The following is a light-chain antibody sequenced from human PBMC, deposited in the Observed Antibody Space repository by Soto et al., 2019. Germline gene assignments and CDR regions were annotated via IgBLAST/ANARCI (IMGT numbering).Light chain of an antibody. CDR1: QSISTF. V-gene: IGKV1-39*01. J-gene: IGKJ1*01. CDR3: QQSYSAPQP. Sequence: IQMTPSPLSLSASVGDRVSISCRSSQSISTFLNWYQQTPGRAPKLLIYAATTLQRGVPSRFVGTGSGTDFTLTISSLQPEDFATYFCQQSYSAPQPFVQGTKVDIK. CDR2: AAT.